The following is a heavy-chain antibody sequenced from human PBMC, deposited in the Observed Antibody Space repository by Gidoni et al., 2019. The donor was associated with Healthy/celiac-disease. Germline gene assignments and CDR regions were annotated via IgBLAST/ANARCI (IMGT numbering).Heavy chain of an antibody. CDR3: AREEWLVRSMGFDP. CDR1: GFTFSSYS. V-gene: IGHV3-21*01. CDR2: ISSSSSYI. J-gene: IGHJ5*02. D-gene: IGHD6-19*01. Sequence: EVQLVESGGGLITPGGSLSLSCSASGFTFSSYSMNWVRQAPGKGLEWVSSISSSSSYIYYADSVKGRFTISRDNAKNSLYLQMNSLRAEDTAVYYCAREEWLVRSMGFDPWGQGTLVTVSS.